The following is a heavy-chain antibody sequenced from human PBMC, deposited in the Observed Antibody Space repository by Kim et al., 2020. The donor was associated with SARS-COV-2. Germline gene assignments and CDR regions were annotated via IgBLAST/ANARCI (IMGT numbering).Heavy chain of an antibody. CDR3: ARDRYSTTPWAYSSGM. CDR1: GGSISSGGYY. V-gene: IGHV4-31*03. CDR2: IDYSGST. Sequence: SETLSLTCTVSGGSISSGGYYWSWIRQHPGKGLEWIGFIDYSGSTYYNSALQNRVAISIDTSKKQFSLNLSSVTAADTAVYYCARDRYSTTPWAYSSGM. D-gene: IGHD2-2*01. J-gene: IGHJ6*01.